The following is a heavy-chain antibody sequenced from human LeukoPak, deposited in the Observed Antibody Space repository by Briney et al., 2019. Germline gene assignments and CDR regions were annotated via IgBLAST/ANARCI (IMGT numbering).Heavy chain of an antibody. Sequence: PSETLSLTCTVSGGSISSYYWSWIRQPPGKGLEWIGYIYYSGSTNYNPSLKSRVTISVDTSKNQFSLKLSSVTAADTAVYYCARVTPAAAGYFQHWGQGTLVTVSS. D-gene: IGHD6-13*01. CDR1: GGSISSYY. CDR3: ARVTPAAAGYFQH. J-gene: IGHJ1*01. CDR2: IYYSGST. V-gene: IGHV4-59*01.